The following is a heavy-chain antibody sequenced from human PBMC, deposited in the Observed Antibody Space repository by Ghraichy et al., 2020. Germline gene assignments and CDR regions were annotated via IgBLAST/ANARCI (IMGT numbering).Heavy chain of an antibody. CDR3: TTDIVWWDCPVARVGVRGNY. CDR2: IKSNSDGGTT. CDR1: GFTFNNAW. J-gene: IGHJ4*02. V-gene: IGHV3-15*07. Sequence: GGSLRLSCAASGFTFNNAWMNWVRQAPGKGLEWVGRIKSNSDGGTTDNAAPVRGRFTISRDDSKNTLYLQMSNLRPEDTAVYYCTTDIVWWDCPVARVGVRGNYWGQGTLVTVSS. D-gene: IGHD1-26*01.